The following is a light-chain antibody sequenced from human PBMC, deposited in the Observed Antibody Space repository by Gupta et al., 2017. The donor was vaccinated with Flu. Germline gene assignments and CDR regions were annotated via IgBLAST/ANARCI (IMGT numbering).Light chain of an antibody. J-gene: IGLJ1*01. V-gene: IGLV1-47*01. CDR3: ASWDDSLGGHYV. Sequence: VTLSCCWSSSNIGSNSVYWYQQVTGTAPKLPIYTNNQRPSGVPDRFSGSKSGTSVSLAISGLRSEDEADYYCASWDDSLGGHYVFGTGTKVTVL. CDR1: SSNIGSNS. CDR2: TNN.